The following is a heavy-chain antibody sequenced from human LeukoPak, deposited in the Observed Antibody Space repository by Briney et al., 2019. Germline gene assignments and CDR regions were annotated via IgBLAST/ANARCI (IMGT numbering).Heavy chain of an antibody. J-gene: IGHJ4*02. CDR1: GFTFDDYA. Sequence: PGRSLRLSCAASGFTFDDYAMHWVRQAPGRGLVWVSRINSDGSSTSYADSVKGRFTISRDNAKNTLYLQMNSLGAEDTAVYYCARDPGLPRITMVRGANWGQGTLVTVSS. V-gene: IGHV3-74*01. D-gene: IGHD3-10*01. CDR3: ARDPGLPRITMVRGAN. CDR2: INSDGSST.